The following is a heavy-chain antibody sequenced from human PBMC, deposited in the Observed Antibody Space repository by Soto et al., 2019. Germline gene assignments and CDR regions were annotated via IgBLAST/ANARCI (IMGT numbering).Heavy chain of an antibody. CDR2: IYYSGST. CDR3: AGSGYDKVYYFDY. V-gene: IGHV4-31*03. J-gene: IGHJ4*02. D-gene: IGHD5-12*01. Sequence: SEILSLTCTVSGGSISSGGYYWSWIRQHPGKGLEWIGYIYYSGSTYYNPSLKSRVTISVDTSKNQFSLKLSSVTAADTAVYYCAGSGYDKVYYFDYWGQGTLVTVSS. CDR1: GGSISSGGYY.